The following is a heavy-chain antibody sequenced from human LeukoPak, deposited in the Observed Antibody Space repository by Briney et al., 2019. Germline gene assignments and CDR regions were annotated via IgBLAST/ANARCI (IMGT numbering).Heavy chain of an antibody. J-gene: IGHJ4*02. Sequence: GASVKVSCKASGYTFTSYAMHWVRQAPGQRLEWMGWINAGNGNTKYSQKFQGRVTITRDTSASTAYMELSSLRSEDTAVYYCAKAIAVGYFDWLLLPDFDYWGQGTLVTVSS. V-gene: IGHV1-3*01. D-gene: IGHD3-9*01. CDR2: INAGNGNT. CDR1: GYTFTSYA. CDR3: AKAIAVGYFDWLLLPDFDY.